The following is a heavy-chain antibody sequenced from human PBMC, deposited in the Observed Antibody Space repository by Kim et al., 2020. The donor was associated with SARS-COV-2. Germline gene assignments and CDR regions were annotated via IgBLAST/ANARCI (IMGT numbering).Heavy chain of an antibody. CDR2: ITTSSTYT. CDR1: GFSISEYY. V-gene: IGHV3-11*06. D-gene: IGHD2-8*02. J-gene: IGHJ6*02. CDR3: ARSRFKDFSHTHTYWYYGLDV. Sequence: GGSLRLSCAASGFSISEYYMNWIRQAPGKGLEWLSDITTSSTYTNYADSVEGRFTISRDDAQNSLYLQMSSLRAEDTAVYYCARSRFKDFSHTHTYWYYGLDVWGQGTTVTVSS.